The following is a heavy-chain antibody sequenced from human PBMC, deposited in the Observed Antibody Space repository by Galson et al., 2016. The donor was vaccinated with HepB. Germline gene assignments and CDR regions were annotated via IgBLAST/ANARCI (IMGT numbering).Heavy chain of an antibody. V-gene: IGHV3-15*05. CDR3: TTRGGANN. CDR2: VKSKSAVGTT. D-gene: IGHD2-21*01. Sequence: SLRLSCAASGFNLTDAWMNWVRQAPGKGLEWVGRVKSKSAVGTTDYAAPVKGRFIISRDDSKNTVYLQMNSLKTEDTAIYYCTTRGGANNWGQGTLVTVSS. J-gene: IGHJ1*01. CDR1: GFNLTDAW.